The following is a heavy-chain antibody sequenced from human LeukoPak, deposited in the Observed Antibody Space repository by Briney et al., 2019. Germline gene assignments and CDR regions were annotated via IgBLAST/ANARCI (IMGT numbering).Heavy chain of an antibody. D-gene: IGHD3-3*01. J-gene: IGHJ6*03. V-gene: IGHV3-7*01. Sequence: SGGSLRLSCAASGFTFSTYWMYWVRQAPGKGLEWVANTKQDGSHKYYVDSVKGRFTISRDNAKNSLYLQMNSLRAEDTAVYYCARFRPLITIFGVVKGGYMDVWGKGTTVTVSS. CDR2: TKQDGSHK. CDR3: ARFRPLITIFGVVKGGYMDV. CDR1: GFTFSTYW.